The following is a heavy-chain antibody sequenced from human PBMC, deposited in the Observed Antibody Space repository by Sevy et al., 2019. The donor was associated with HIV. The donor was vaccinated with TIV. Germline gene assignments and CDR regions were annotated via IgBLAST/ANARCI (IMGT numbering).Heavy chain of an antibody. D-gene: IGHD2-2*01. CDR3: TRYCSSSSCEKTNWVDAFDI. Sequence: GGSLRLSCTTSGFTFGDYAMTWVRQAPGKGLEWVGFFRSKAYGGTTEYAASEKGRFTISRDDSKSIAYLQMNSLKTEDTAVYYCTRYCSSSSCEKTNWVDAFDIWGQGTMVTVSS. CDR1: GFTFGDYA. V-gene: IGHV3-49*04. CDR2: FRSKAYGGTT. J-gene: IGHJ3*02.